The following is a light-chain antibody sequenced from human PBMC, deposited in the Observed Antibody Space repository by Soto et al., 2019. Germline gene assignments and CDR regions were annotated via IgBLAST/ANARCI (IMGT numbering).Light chain of an antibody. CDR2: NTN. CDR1: SGSVFTSYY. V-gene: IGLV8-61*01. J-gene: IGLJ3*02. Sequence: QTVVTQEPSFSVSPGGTVTLTCGLSSGSVFTSYYPSWYQQTPGQAPRTLIYNTNTRSSGVPDRFSGSILGNKAALTITAAQADDESDYYCVLYVDTGIGVFGGGTKLTVL. CDR3: VLYVDTGIGV.